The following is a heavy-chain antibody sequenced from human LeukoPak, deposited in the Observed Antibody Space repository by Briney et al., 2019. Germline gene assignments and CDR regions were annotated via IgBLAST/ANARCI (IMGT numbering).Heavy chain of an antibody. CDR1: WFTVSSNY. J-gene: IGHJ3*02. D-gene: IGHD6-13*01. Sequence: GGSLRLSCAASWFTVSSNYMSWVRQAPGKGLEWVSVIYSGGSTYDADSVKGRFTISRDNSKNSLYLQMNSLRAEDTAVYYCARDQDSSSWYPDAFDIWGQGTMVTVSS. V-gene: IGHV3-53*01. CDR2: IYSGGST. CDR3: ARDQDSSSWYPDAFDI.